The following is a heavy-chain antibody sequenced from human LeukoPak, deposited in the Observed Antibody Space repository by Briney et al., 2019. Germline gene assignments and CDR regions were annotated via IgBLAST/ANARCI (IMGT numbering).Heavy chain of an antibody. CDR1: GFTFSSYA. Sequence: GALRLSCAASGFTFSSYALDWVRQAPGKGLEWVAVISKDGNSRNYADSVKGRFTISRDNSKNTLYLQMNSLRPEDTAVYYCAGESFDIWGQGTAVTVSS. V-gene: IGHV3-30*04. J-gene: IGHJ3*02. CDR2: ISKDGNSR. CDR3: AGESFDI.